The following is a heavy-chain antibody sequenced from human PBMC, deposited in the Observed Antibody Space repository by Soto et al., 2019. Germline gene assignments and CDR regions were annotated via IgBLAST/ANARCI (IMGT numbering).Heavy chain of an antibody. D-gene: IGHD3-10*01. CDR1: GFTFSTYA. CDR2: IHKTGTIT. J-gene: IGHJ4*02. CDR3: VRDLNYKFFFDL. Sequence: EGQVVESGGDLVQPGASLTISCAASGFTFSTYAMSWVRQAPGKGLEWVSGIHKTGTITFYADSVKGRFTISRDNSKNTLYLHMRSLRDGDTAVYYCVRDLNYKFFFDLWGQGTLVTFSS. V-gene: IGHV3-23*05.